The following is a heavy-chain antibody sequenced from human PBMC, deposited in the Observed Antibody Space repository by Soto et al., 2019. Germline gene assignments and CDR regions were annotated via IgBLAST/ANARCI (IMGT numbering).Heavy chain of an antibody. CDR2: INPGASR. V-gene: IGHV4-34*01. CDR1: GGPFNGFY. D-gene: IGHD3-16*01. CDR3: TRLRGLQSPTRPDHYYYGMDV. J-gene: IGHJ6*02. Sequence: SETLSLTCGAFGGPFNGFYWTWIRQPPGKGLEWVAEINPGASRHYNAALRSRLSLSADTSKNQFSLKLTSVTAADTAVYYCTRLRGLQSPTRPDHYYYGMDVWGPGTTVTVSS.